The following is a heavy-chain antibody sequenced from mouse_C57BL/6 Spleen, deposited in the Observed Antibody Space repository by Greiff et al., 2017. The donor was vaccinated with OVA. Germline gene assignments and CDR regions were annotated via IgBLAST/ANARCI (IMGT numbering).Heavy chain of an antibody. D-gene: IGHD2-4*01. CDR3: ARFYYDYDEGGY. CDR1: GFTFSSYA. V-gene: IGHV5-4*03. J-gene: IGHJ2*01. CDR2: ISDGGSYT. Sequence: EVKLMESGGGLVKPGGSLKLSCAASGFTFSSYALSWVRQTPEKRLEWVATISDGGSYTYYPDNVKGRFTISRDNAKNNLYLQMSHLKSEDTAMYYCARFYYDYDEGGYWGQGTTLTVSS.